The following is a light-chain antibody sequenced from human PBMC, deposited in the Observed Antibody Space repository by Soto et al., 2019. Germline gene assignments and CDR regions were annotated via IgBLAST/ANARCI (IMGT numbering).Light chain of an antibody. V-gene: IGKV3-15*01. J-gene: IGKJ4*01. CDR1: QSVSSN. CDR2: VAS. Sequence: EIVMTQSPATLSVSPGERATLSCRASQSVSSNLAWYQQKPGQTPKLLIYVASTMAPGIPARFSGSGSGTEFTLTISSLQSEEFAVYYCQQYNVWPLTFGGGTKVEFK. CDR3: QQYNVWPLT.